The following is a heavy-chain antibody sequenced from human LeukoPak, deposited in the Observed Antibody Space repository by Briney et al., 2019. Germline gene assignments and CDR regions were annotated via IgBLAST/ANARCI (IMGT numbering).Heavy chain of an antibody. D-gene: IGHD3-10*01. CDR3: ARNSGGRRYYFTE. V-gene: IGHV3-33*08. Sequence: PGGSLRLSCAASGFTFSSYAMSWVRQAPGKGLEWVAVIWYDGSNKYYADSVKGRFTISRDNSKNTLYLQMNSLRAEDTAVYYCARNSGGRRYYFTEWGQGTLVTVSS. J-gene: IGHJ4*02. CDR1: GFTFSSYA. CDR2: IWYDGSNK.